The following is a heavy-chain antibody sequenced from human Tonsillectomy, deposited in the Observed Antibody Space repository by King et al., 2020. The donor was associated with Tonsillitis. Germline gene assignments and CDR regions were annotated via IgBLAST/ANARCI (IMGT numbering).Heavy chain of an antibody. CDR2: IYYSGST. CDR3: ARDLLIGGASWFDP. J-gene: IGHJ5*02. Sequence: QLQESGPGLVKPSETLSLTCTVSGGSISSYYWSWIRQPPGKGLEWIGDIYYSGSTNYNPSLKSRVTISVDTSKNQFSLKLSSVTAADTAVYYCARDLLIGGASWFDPWGQGTLVTVSS. D-gene: IGHD3-10*01. V-gene: IGHV4-59*01. CDR1: GGSISSYY.